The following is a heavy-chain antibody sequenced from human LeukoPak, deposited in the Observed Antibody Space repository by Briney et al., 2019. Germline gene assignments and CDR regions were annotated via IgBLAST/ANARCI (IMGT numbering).Heavy chain of an antibody. V-gene: IGHV3-30*18. CDR2: ISYDGSNK. CDR1: GFTFSSYG. CDR3: AKEITEGIFDY. J-gene: IGHJ4*02. Sequence: QPGRSLRLSCAASGFTFSSYGMHWVRQAPGKGLEWVAVISYDGSNKYYADSVEGRFTISRDNSKNTLYLQMNGLRAEDTAVYYCAKEITEGIFDYWGQGTLVTVSS. D-gene: IGHD6-13*01.